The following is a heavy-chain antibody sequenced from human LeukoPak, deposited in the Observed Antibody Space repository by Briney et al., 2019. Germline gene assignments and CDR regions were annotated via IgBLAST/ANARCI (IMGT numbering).Heavy chain of an antibody. Sequence: SETLSLTCTVSGGSISSSSYYWGWIRQPPGKGLEWIGSIYYSGSTYYNPSLKSRVTISVDTSKNQFSLKLSSVTAADTAVYYCARWRGAAAGTRGNWFDPWGQGTLVTVSS. D-gene: IGHD6-13*01. CDR1: GGSISSSSYY. CDR2: IYYSGST. J-gene: IGHJ5*02. CDR3: ARWRGAAAGTRGNWFDP. V-gene: IGHV4-39*07.